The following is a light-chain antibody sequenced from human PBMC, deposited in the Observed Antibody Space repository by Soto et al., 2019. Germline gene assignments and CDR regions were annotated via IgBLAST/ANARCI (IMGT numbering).Light chain of an antibody. J-gene: IGKJ1*01. CDR3: QQYNNWRPET. CDR1: ESVSSN. V-gene: IGKV3-15*01. CDR2: GAS. Sequence: ETVMTQSPATLSVSPGERATLSCRASESVSSNLAWYQQKPGQAPRLLIYGASTRATGIPARFSGSGSGTDFTLTISSLQSEDLAVYYCQQYNNWRPETFGQGTKV.